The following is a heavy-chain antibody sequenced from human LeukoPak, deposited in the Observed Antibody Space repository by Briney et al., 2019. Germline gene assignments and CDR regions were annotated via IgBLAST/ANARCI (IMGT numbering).Heavy chain of an antibody. D-gene: IGHD3-22*01. J-gene: IGHJ3*02. CDR2: IIPILGIA. V-gene: IGHV1-69*04. CDR3: ARPYDSSGYDAFDI. CDR1: GYTFTSYA. Sequence: SVKVSCKASGYTFTSYAMNWVRQAPGQGLEWMGRIIPILGIANYAQKFQGRVTITADKSTSTAYMELSSLRSEDTAVYYCARPYDSSGYDAFDIWGQGTMVTVSS.